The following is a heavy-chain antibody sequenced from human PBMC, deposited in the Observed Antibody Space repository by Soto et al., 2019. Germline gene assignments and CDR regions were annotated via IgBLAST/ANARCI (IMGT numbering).Heavy chain of an antibody. Sequence: EVQLLESGGGLVQPGGSLRLSCAASGFTFSSYAMSWVRQAPGKGLEWVSAISGSGGSTYYADSVKGRFTISRDNSKNTLYLQMNSLRADVSAVYYCAKAAQLWFQSDFDYWGQGTLVTVSS. CDR1: GFTFSSYA. V-gene: IGHV3-23*01. J-gene: IGHJ4*02. CDR2: ISGSGGST. CDR3: AKAAQLWFQSDFDY. D-gene: IGHD5-18*01.